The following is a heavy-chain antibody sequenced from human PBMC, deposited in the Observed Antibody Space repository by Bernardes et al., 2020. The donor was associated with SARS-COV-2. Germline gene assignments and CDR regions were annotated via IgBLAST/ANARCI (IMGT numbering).Heavy chain of an antibody. CDR2: TRSKANSFTT. J-gene: IGHJ3*02. D-gene: IGHD2-2*01. CDR3: VRGYHSFDI. V-gene: IGHV3-72*01. CDR1: GFILSDHY. Sequence: GVLRLSCATSGFILSDHYMDWVRQAPGKGLEWVGRTRSKANSFTTEYAASVRGRFTISRDDSSSSLSLQMNSLNSEDTAVYYCVRGYHSFDIWGQGTVVTVSS.